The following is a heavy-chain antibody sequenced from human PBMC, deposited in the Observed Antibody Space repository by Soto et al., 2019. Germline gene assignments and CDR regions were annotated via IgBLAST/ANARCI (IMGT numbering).Heavy chain of an antibody. Sequence: GGSLRLSCAASGFTFSSYSMNWVRQAPGKGLEWVSSISSSSSYIYYADSVKGRFTISRDNAKNSLYLQMNSLRAEDTAVYYCARETSYDILTGYSPFDYWGQGTLVTVSS. V-gene: IGHV3-21*01. D-gene: IGHD3-9*01. CDR3: ARETSYDILTGYSPFDY. CDR2: ISSSSSYI. CDR1: GFTFSSYS. J-gene: IGHJ4*02.